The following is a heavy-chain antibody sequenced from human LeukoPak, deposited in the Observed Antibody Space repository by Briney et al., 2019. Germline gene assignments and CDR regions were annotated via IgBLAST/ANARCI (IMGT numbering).Heavy chain of an antibody. CDR2: ISGSAGTT. CDR3: AKDRVLRDDGWVFDF. D-gene: IGHD5-24*01. CDR1: GFTFSYYD. J-gene: IGHJ4*02. Sequence: AGGSLRLSCAASGFTFSYYDMSWVRQASGKGLEWVSTISGSAGTTYYADSVKGRFSVSRANSKNTLYLQMDSLRAEDTAVYYCAKDRVLRDDGWVFDFWGRGTLVTVSS. V-gene: IGHV3-23*01.